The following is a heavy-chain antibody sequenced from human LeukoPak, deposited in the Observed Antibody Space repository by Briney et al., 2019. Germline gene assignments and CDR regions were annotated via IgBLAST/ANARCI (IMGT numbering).Heavy chain of an antibody. Sequence: ASVKVSCKASGGTFSSYAMNWVRQAPGQGLEWMGWINTNTGNPTYAQGFTGRFVFSLDTSVSTAYLQISSLKAEDTAVYYCARSPHILTGENFDYWGQGALVTVSS. V-gene: IGHV7-4-1*02. J-gene: IGHJ4*02. D-gene: IGHD3-9*01. CDR2: INTNTGNP. CDR3: ARSPHILTGENFDY. CDR1: GGTFSSYA.